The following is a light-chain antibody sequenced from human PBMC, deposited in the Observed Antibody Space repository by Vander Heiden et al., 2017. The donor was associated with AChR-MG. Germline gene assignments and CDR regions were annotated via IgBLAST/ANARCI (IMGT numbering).Light chain of an antibody. J-gene: IGKJ5*01. V-gene: IGKV1-17*03. CDR2: GAS. CDR1: QGIASY. Sequence: IQMTQSPSAMSASVGDRVTITCRASQGIASYLAWFQQKPGKVPKRLIYGASTLQSGVPSRFSGSGSGTEFTLTISSLQPEDFATYYCLQRNAYPITFGQGTRLEIK. CDR3: LQRNAYPIT.